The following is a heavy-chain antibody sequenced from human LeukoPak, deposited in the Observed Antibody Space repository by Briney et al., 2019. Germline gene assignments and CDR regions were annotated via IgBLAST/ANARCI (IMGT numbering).Heavy chain of an antibody. CDR3: ASQRGEYYHDPFDY. CDR2: IYYSGST. Sequence: PSETLSLTCTVSGGSISSGGYYWSWIRQHPGKGLEWIGYIYYSGSTYYNPSLKSRVTISVDTSKNQVSLKLTSVTAPDAAVYYCASQRGEYYHDPFDYWGQGTLVTVSS. CDR1: GGSISSGGYY. V-gene: IGHV4-31*03. J-gene: IGHJ4*02. D-gene: IGHD2/OR15-2a*01.